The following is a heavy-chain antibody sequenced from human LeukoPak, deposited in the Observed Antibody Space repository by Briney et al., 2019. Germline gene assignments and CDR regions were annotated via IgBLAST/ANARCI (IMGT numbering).Heavy chain of an antibody. CDR3: ARRLLTGYFRFDY. J-gene: IGHJ4*02. V-gene: IGHV4-34*01. D-gene: IGHD3-9*01. Sequence: PSETLSLTCAVYGGSFSGYYWSWIRQPPGKGLEWIGEINHSGSTNYNPSLKSRVTISVATSKNQFSLKLSSVTAADTAVYYCARRLLTGYFRFDYWGQGTLVTVSS. CDR1: GGSFSGYY. CDR2: INHSGST.